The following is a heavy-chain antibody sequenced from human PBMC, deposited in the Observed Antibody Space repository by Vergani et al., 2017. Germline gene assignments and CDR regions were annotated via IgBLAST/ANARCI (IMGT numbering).Heavy chain of an antibody. Sequence: QVQLVESGGGLVKPGGSLRLSCAASGFTFSDYYMSWIRQAPGKGLEWVSYISSSGSTIYYADSVKGRFTISRDNAKNSLDLQMNSLRAEDTAVYYCARSRVYCSSTSCYYYYYMDVWGKGTTVTVSS. D-gene: IGHD2-2*01. CDR1: GFTFSDYY. CDR2: ISSSGSTI. V-gene: IGHV3-11*01. J-gene: IGHJ6*03. CDR3: ARSRVYCSSTSCYYYYYMDV.